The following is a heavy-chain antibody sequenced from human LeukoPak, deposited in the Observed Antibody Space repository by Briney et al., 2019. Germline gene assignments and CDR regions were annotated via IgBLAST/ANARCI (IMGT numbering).Heavy chain of an antibody. D-gene: IGHD6-13*01. CDR2: INSDGSST. CDR1: GFTFSSYW. V-gene: IGHV3-74*01. Sequence: GGSLRLSCAASGFTFSSYWMHWVRQAPGKGLVWVSRINSDGSSTSYADSVKGRFTISRDNSKNTMYLQMNSLRVEDTAVYYCARDGSGRIAAAGSNAAFDIWGQGTVVTVSS. J-gene: IGHJ3*02. CDR3: ARDGSGRIAAAGSNAAFDI.